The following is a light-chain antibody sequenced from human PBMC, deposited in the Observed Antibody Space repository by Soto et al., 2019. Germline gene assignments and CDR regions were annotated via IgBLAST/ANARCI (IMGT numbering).Light chain of an antibody. V-gene: IGKV4-1*01. CDR1: QSLLYNSTNKTY. J-gene: IGKJ5*01. CDR3: QQSYSPTMT. Sequence: DIVMIQSPDSLAVSLGEKATINRKSSQSLLYNSTNKTYLGWFQQKPGQPPTLLIYWASTRESGVPDRFSGTGSGTDFNLTISRLQAEDCAVYEGQQSYSPTMTFCQRTRLDTK. CDR2: WAS.